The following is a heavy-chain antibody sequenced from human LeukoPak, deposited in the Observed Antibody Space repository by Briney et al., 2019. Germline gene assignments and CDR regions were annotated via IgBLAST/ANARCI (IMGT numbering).Heavy chain of an antibody. CDR1: GGTFISYA. Sequence: ASVKVSCKASGGTFISYAISWVRQATGQGLEGMGWMNPNSGNTGYAQKFQGRVTMTRNTSISTAYMELSSLRCEDTAVYYCARRELRYYYYYMDVWGKGTTVTVSS. CDR3: ARRELRYYYYYMDV. CDR2: MNPNSGNT. J-gene: IGHJ6*03. V-gene: IGHV1-8*02. D-gene: IGHD3-9*01.